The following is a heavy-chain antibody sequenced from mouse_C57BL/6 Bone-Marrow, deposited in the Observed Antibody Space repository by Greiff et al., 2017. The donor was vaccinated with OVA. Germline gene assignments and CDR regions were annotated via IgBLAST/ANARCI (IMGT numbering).Heavy chain of an antibody. CDR1: GFNIKDDY. CDR3: NYSPVAY. Sequence: EVKLMESGAELVRPWASVKLSCTASGFNIKDDYMHWVKQRPEQGLEWIGWIDPENGDTEYASKFQGKATITADTSSNTAYLQLSSLTSEDTAVYYCNYSPVAYWGQGTLVTVSA. J-gene: IGHJ3*01. D-gene: IGHD2-12*01. CDR2: IDPENGDT. V-gene: IGHV14-4*01.